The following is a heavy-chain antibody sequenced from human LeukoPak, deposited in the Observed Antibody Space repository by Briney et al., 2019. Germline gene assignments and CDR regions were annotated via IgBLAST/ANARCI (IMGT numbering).Heavy chain of an antibody. D-gene: IGHD6-6*01. J-gene: IGHJ4*02. CDR1: GYTFTGYY. CDR2: INPNSGGT. CDR3: AASRGSSSYFDY. V-gene: IGHV1-2*02. Sequence: ASVKVSCKASGYTFTGYYMHWVRQAPGQGLEWMGWINPNSGGTNYAQKFQGRVTMTRDTSISTAYMELSRLRSDDTAVYYCAASRGSSSYFDYWGQGTLVTVSS.